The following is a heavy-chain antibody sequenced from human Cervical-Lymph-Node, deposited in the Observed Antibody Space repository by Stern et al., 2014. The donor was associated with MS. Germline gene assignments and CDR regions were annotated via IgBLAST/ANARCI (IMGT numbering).Heavy chain of an antibody. V-gene: IGHV1-8*01. D-gene: IGHD1-1*01. J-gene: IGHJ5*02. CDR2: MNPNSGNT. CDR1: GYTFTTYD. Sequence: VQLVESGAEVKKPGASVKVSCKASGYTFTTYDINWVRQATGQGLEWMGWMNPNSGNTGYAQKFQGRVTMTRNTSKSTAYMELSSLRSEDTAVYYCARSPLGTQTGWFDPWGQGTLVTVSS. CDR3: ARSPLGTQTGWFDP.